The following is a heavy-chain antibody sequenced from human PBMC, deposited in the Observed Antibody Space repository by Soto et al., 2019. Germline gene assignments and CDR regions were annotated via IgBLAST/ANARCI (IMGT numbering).Heavy chain of an antibody. V-gene: IGHV1-69*13. CDR2: IIPIFGTA. J-gene: IGHJ6*02. CDR1: GGTFSSYA. CDR3: ARGVVPAAYYYYGMDV. D-gene: IGHD2-2*01. Sequence: SVKVSCKASGGTFSSYAISWVRQAPGQGLEWMGGIIPIFGTANYAQKFQGRVTITADESTSTAYMELSSLRSEDTAVYYCARGVVPAAYYYYGMDVWGQGTTVTVSS.